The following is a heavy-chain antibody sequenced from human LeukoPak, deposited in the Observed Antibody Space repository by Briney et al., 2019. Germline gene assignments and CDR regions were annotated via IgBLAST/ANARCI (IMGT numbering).Heavy chain of an antibody. D-gene: IGHD2-2*01. J-gene: IGHJ5*02. CDR2: INHSGST. CDR1: GGSISSYY. Sequence: PSETLSLTCTVSGGSISSYYWSWIRQPAGKGLEWIGEINHSGSTNYNPSLKSRVTISVDTSKNQFSLKLSSVTAADTAVYYCARGWGIYCSSTSCYFNWFDPWGQGTLVTVSS. CDR3: ARGWGIYCSSTSCYFNWFDP. V-gene: IGHV4-34*01.